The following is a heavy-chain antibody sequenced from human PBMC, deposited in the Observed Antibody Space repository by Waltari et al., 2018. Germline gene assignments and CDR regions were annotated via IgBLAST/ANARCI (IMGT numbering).Heavy chain of an antibody. CDR1: GSTFSSYS. V-gene: IGHV3-48*01. J-gene: IGHJ4*02. D-gene: IGHD2-21*02. CDR3: ARGPSVVTANTDY. Sequence: EVQLVESGGGLVQPGGSLRLSCAASGSTFSSYSMNCVRKAPGKGLEWVSYISSSSSTIYYADSVKGRFTISRDNAKNSLYLQMNSLRAEDTAVYYCARGPSVVTANTDYWGQGTLVTVSS. CDR2: ISSSSSTI.